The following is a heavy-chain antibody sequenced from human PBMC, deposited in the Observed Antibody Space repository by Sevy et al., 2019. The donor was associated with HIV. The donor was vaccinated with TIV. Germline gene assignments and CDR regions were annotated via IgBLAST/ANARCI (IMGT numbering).Heavy chain of an antibody. D-gene: IGHD7-27*01. J-gene: IGHJ5*02. CDR1: GFTFSTYA. CDR2: LGSGGVTT. CDR3: TRYALTSRTWFDP. V-gene: IGHV3-23*01. Sequence: GGSLRLSCAASGFTFSTYAMNWARQAPGKGLEWVSTLGSGGVTTYYADSVRGRFTISRDISKNTLFLQMNSLRADDTAVYYCTRYALTSRTWFDPWGQGTLVTVSS.